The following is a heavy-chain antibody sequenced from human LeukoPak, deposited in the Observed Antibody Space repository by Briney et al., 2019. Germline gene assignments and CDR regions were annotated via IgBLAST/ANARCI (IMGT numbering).Heavy chain of an antibody. CDR1: GYSFTSYW. J-gene: IGHJ3*02. CDR2: IYLGDSDT. D-gene: IGHD4-17*01. V-gene: IGHV5-51*01. CDR3: AITRYGVYAFDI. Sequence: GETLKISCKGSGYSFTSYWIGWMRLMPGKGLEWMAIIYLGDSDTRYSPSFQGQVTISAAQSISTAYLQGCGLKAPDSAMVYCAITRYGVYAFDIWGQGTMLTVSS.